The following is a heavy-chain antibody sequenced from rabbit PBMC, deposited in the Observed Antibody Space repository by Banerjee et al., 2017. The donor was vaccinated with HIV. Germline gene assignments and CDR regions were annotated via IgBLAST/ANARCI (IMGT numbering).Heavy chain of an antibody. J-gene: IGHJ4*01. Sequence: QEQLEESGGDLVKPEGSLTLTCTASAFSFSNIYYMCWVRQAPGKGLEWIGCINTGSRNAYYASWVISRFTISKTSSTTVALQMTSLTAADTATYFCARYDGGSGYFKLWGPGTLVTVS. CDR3: ARYDGGSGYFKL. CDR2: INTGSRNA. D-gene: IGHD1-1*01. CDR1: AFSFSNIYY. V-gene: IGHV1S45*01.